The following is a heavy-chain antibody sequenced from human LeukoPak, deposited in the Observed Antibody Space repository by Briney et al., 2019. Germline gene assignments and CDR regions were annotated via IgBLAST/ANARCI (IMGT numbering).Heavy chain of an antibody. J-gene: IGHJ4*02. Sequence: SETLSLTCTVSGNSISSGDNYWSWIRQPAGKGLEWIGRIYTSGSTNYNPSLKSRVTISVDTSKKQFSLKLSSVTAADTAVYYCARATFGDFDYWGQGTLVTVSS. V-gene: IGHV4-61*02. D-gene: IGHD2/OR15-2a*01. CDR3: ARATFGDFDY. CDR1: GNSISSGDNY. CDR2: IYTSGST.